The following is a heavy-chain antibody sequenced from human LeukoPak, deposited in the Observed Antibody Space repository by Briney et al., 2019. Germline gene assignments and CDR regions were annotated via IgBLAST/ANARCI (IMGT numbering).Heavy chain of an antibody. J-gene: IGHJ4*02. D-gene: IGHD1-26*01. CDR2: MSGSGGST. CDR1: GFTFSSYA. Sequence: GGSLRLSCAASGFTFSSYAMSWVRQAPGKGLEWVSAMSGSGGSTYYADSVKGRFTISRDNSKNTLYLQMNSLRAEDTAIYYCAKDGSGIYYDYFDYWGQGTLVTVSS. CDR3: AKDGSGIYYDYFDY. V-gene: IGHV3-23*01.